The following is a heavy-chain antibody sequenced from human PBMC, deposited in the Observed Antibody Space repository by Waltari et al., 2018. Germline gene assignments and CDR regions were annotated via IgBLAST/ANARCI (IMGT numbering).Heavy chain of an antibody. CDR2: IADSNAM. CDR1: GLTVSDYY. D-gene: IGHD5-18*01. CDR3: ARDEYSYSY. Sequence: QVQLVESGGGLVGPGGSLRLACAASGLTVSDYYMTWIRQAPGKGLEWVSYIADSNAMYYADSVKGRFTMSRDNAKNSLHLQMDSLRAEDAGVYYCARDEYSYSYWGQGTLVTVSS. V-gene: IGHV3-11*01. J-gene: IGHJ4*02.